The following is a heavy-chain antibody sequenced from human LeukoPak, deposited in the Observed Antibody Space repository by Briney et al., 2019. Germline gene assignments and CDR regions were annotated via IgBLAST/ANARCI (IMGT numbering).Heavy chain of an antibody. CDR1: GYTFTSYG. Sequence: ASVKVSCKASGYTFTSYGITWVRQAPGQGLEWMGWISAYNRNTNYAQKLQGRVTMTTDTSTSTVYMELRSLRSDDTAVYYCARGGGAAADYSYYFMDVWGKGTTVTVSS. D-gene: IGHD6-13*01. J-gene: IGHJ6*03. V-gene: IGHV1-18*01. CDR3: ARGGGAAADYSYYFMDV. CDR2: ISAYNRNT.